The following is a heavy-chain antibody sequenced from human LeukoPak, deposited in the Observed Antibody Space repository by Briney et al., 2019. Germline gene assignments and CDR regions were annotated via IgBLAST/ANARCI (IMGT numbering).Heavy chain of an antibody. CDR2: ISSSSSTI. CDR3: VREGSGSYGFDW. V-gene: IGHV3-48*02. D-gene: IGHD3-16*01. CDR1: GFTFSSYS. J-gene: IGHJ4*02. Sequence: GGSLRLSCAASGFTFSSYSINWVRQAPGKGLEWVSYISSSSSTISYADSVKGRFTISRDNAKNSLYLQMNSLRDEDTALYYCVREGSGSYGFDWWGQGTLVTVSS.